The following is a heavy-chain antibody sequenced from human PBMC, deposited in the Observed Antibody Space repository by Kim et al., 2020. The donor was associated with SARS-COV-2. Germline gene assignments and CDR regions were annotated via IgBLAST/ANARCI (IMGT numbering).Heavy chain of an antibody. J-gene: IGHJ4*02. V-gene: IGHV1-46*01. CDR3: ARVEVRGYSGYDFIFDY. CDR1: GYTLTTYY. D-gene: IGHD5-12*01. CDR2: INPSGGST. Sequence: ASVKVSCKASGYTLTTYYMHWVRQAPGQGLEWMGVINPSGGSTGYAQKFQGRVTMTRDTSTSTVYMEVSSLRSEDTAVYYCARVEVRGYSGYDFIFDYWGQGTLVTVSS.